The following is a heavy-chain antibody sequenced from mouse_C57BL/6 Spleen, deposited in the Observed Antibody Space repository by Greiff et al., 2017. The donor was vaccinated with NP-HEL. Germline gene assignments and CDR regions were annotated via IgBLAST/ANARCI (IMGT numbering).Heavy chain of an antibody. V-gene: IGHV1-52*01. J-gene: IGHJ1*03. D-gene: IGHD1-1*01. Sequence: QVQLKQPGAELVRPGSSVKLSCKASGYTFTSYWMHWVKQRPIQGLEWIGNIDPSDSETHYNQKFKDKATLTVDKSSSTAYMQLSSLTSEDSAVYYCARALSYYGTLYFDVWGTGTTVTVSA. CDR1: GYTFTSYW. CDR3: ARALSYYGTLYFDV. CDR2: IDPSDSET.